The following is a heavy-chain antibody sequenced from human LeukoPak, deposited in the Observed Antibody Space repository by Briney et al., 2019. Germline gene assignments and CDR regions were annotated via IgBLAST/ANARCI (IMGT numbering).Heavy chain of an antibody. V-gene: IGHV4-39*01. CDR3: VLYYYDSSGYYGEAYYFDY. CDR1: GGSISSTFYY. Sequence: PSETLSLTCTVSGGSISSTFYYWGWIRQHPGQGLEWIGSIYYTGTTYYNPSLKSRVTISVDTSKNQFSLKLSSVTAADTAVYYCVLYYYDSSGYYGEAYYFDYWGQGTLATVSS. D-gene: IGHD3-22*01. CDR2: IYYTGTT. J-gene: IGHJ4*02.